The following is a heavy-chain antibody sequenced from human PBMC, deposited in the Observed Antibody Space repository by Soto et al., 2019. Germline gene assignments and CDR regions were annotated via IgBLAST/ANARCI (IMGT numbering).Heavy chain of an antibody. D-gene: IGHD2-21*02. CDR1: GYTFTSYA. CDR2: INAGNGNT. V-gene: IGHV1-3*01. CDR3: ARDHELAYCGGDCSRGAFDI. J-gene: IGHJ3*02. Sequence: ASVKVSCKASGYTFTSYAMHWVRQAPGQRLEWMGWINAGNGNTNYAQKFQGRVTMTTDTSTSTAYMELRSLTSDDTAVYYCARDHELAYCGGDCSRGAFDIWGQGTMVTVSS.